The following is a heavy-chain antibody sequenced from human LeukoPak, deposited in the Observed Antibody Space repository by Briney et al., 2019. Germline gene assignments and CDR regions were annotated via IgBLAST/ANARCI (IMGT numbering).Heavy chain of an antibody. V-gene: IGHV3-7*01. CDR2: IKEDGLEN. J-gene: IGHJ4*02. CDR1: GFTFNNYW. Sequence: GGSLRLSCAASGFTFNNYWMSWVRQAPGKGLEWVANIKEDGLENFYVDSVRGRFTISRDNSKNTLYLQMGSLRVEDMAVYYCARDGYMEGGPDYWGQGTLVTVSS. CDR3: ARDGYMEGGPDY. D-gene: IGHD3-22*01.